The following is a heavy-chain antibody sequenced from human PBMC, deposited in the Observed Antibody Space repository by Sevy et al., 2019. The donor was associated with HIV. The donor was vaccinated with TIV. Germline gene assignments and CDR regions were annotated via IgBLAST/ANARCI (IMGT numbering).Heavy chain of an antibody. CDR3: ARGFIMRAFDI. CDR2: IATAGDT. Sequence: GESLKISCAASGFTFSSYDMHWVRQATGKGLEWVSAIATAGDTYYAGSVKGRFTISRENAKNSLYLQMNSLRAGDTDVYYCARGFIMRAFDIWGQGTMVTVSS. V-gene: IGHV3-13*01. J-gene: IGHJ3*02. D-gene: IGHD3-10*01. CDR1: GFTFSSYD.